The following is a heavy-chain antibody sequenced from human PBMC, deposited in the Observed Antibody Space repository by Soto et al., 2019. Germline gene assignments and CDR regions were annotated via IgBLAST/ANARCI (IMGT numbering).Heavy chain of an antibody. J-gene: IGHJ6*02. V-gene: IGHV5-51*01. CDR3: AASIFYYGMDV. CDR2: IYPGDSDT. CDR1: GYTFTNYW. Sequence: GESLKISCKGSGYTFTNYWIDWVRQMPGKGPEWMGIIYPGDSDTKYNPSFKCQVTISADKSITTTYLQWSSLKASDTAIYYCAASIFYYGMDVWGQGTTVAVAS.